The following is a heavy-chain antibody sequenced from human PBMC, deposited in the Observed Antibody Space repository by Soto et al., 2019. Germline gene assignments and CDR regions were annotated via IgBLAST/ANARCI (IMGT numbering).Heavy chain of an antibody. CDR3: ARQRTTVVTQAYFDH. CDR1: GXSLSSSSYD. V-gene: IGHV4-39*01. D-gene: IGHD2-21*02. CDR2: IYYSGRT. J-gene: IGHJ4*02. Sequence: XTLSLPCIVSGXSLSSSSYDWGWIRQPPGKGLEWIGRIYYSGRTYYNTSFKSRVTISIDTSKNQFSLKLSSLTATDTAVHYCARQRTTVVTQAYFDHWGQGALVTV.